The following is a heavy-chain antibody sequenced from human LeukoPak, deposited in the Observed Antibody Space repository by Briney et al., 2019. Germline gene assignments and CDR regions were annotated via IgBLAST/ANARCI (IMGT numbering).Heavy chain of an antibody. CDR1: GDSVSS. CDR3: ARSISGLGD. V-gene: IGHV6-1*01. J-gene: IGHJ4*02. D-gene: IGHD3-16*01. Sequence: SQTLSLTCAISGDSVSSRQSPSRGLEWLGRTCYRYYAVSVKGRITISADTSKNQFSLQLNSVTPEDTAVYYCARSISGLGDWGQGTLVTVSS. CDR2: TCYR.